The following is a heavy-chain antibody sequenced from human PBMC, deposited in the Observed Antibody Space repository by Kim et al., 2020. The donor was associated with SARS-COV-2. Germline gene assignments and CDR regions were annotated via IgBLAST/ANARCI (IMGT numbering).Heavy chain of an antibody. V-gene: IGHV3-21*01. D-gene: IGHD3-9*01. CDR1: GFTFSSYS. CDR3: ARDGYDILTGLGIPDY. CDR2: ISSSSSYI. Sequence: GGSLRLSCAASGFTFSSYSMNWVRQAPGKGLEWVSSISSSSSYIYYADSVKGRFTISRDNAKNSLYLQMNSLRAEDTAVYYCARDGYDILTGLGIPDYWGQGTLVTVSS. J-gene: IGHJ4*02.